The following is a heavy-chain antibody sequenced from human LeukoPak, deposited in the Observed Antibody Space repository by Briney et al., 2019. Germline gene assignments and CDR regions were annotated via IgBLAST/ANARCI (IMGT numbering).Heavy chain of an antibody. D-gene: IGHD5-12*01. V-gene: IGHV7-4-1*01. J-gene: IGHJ4*02. CDR1: GYSFTEYS. CDR3: ARGGPSDF. Sequence: ASAKVSCKASGYSFTEYSINWVRQAPGQGLEWMGRISTSTGTPTYAQGFTGRFVFSLDTSVSTAYLQISSLKPEDTAVYYCARGGPSDFWAQGTRVTVSS. CDR2: ISTSTGTP.